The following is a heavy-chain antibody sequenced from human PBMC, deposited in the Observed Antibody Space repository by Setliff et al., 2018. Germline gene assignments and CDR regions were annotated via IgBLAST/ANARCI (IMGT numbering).Heavy chain of an antibody. CDR2: IFHSGST. J-gene: IGHJ2*01. V-gene: IGHV4-4*02. CDR1: GSSITSSNW. CDR3: ARNPASFQYSFDV. Sequence: SSETLSLTCAVSGSSITSSNWWSWVRQPPGKGLEWIGQIFHSGSTHYNPSLKSRLTISVDQSKNQFSLNLRSVTAADTALYYCARNPASFQYSFDVWGRGTLVTVSS. D-gene: IGHD6-6*01.